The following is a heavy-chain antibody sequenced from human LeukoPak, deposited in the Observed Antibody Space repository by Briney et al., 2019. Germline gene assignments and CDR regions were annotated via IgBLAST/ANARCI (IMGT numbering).Heavy chain of an antibody. V-gene: IGHV1-8*01. CDR3: ARSAPPDYYGSGSPDY. CDR2: MNPNSGNT. D-gene: IGHD3-10*01. J-gene: IGHJ4*02. Sequence: GASVKVSFKASGYTSTSYDINWVRQATGQGLEWMGWMNPNSGNTGYAQKFQGRVTMTRNTSISTAYMELSSLRSEDTAVYYCARSAPPDYYGSGSPDYWGQGTLVTVSS. CDR1: GYTSTSYD.